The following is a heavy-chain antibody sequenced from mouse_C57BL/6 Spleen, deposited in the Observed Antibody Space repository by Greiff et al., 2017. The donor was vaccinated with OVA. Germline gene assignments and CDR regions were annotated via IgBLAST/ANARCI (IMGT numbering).Heavy chain of an antibody. J-gene: IGHJ2*01. CDR3: ARRSDY. CDR1: GYTFTSYW. V-gene: IGHV1-50*01. CDR2: IDPSDSYT. Sequence: QVQLKQPGAELVKPGASVKLSCKASGYTFTSYWMQWVKQRPGQGLEWIGEIDPSDSYTNYNQKFKGKATLTVDTSYSKAYMQLSSQTSEDSAVYYCARRSDYWGQGTTLTVSS.